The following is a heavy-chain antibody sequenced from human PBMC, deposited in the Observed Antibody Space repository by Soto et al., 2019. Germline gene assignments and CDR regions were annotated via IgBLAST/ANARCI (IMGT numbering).Heavy chain of an antibody. V-gene: IGHV3-15*05. J-gene: IGHJ5*02. Sequence: EVQLVESGGGLVKPGGSRRLSCAASGFTFSNAWMSWVRQAPGKGLEWVGRIKSKTDGGTTDYAAPVKGRFTISRDDSKNTLYLQMNNLKTEDTAVYYCITLSGYHVETWGQGTLVTVSS. CDR2: IKSKTDGGTT. CDR1: GFTFSNAW. D-gene: IGHD6-13*01. CDR3: ITLSGYHVET.